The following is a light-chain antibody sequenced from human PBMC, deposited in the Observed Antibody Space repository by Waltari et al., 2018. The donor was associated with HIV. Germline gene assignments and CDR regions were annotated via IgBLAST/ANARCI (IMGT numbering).Light chain of an antibody. Sequence: QSALTQPPSASGSPGQSVTISCTGTSSDVGGYNYVSWYQQHPGKAPKRMIYEVSKRPSGVPDRFSGSKSGNTASLTVSGLQAEDEADYYCSSYAGAQRVFGGGTKLTVL. V-gene: IGLV2-8*01. J-gene: IGLJ2*01. CDR2: EVS. CDR3: SSYAGAQRV. CDR1: SSDVGGYNY.